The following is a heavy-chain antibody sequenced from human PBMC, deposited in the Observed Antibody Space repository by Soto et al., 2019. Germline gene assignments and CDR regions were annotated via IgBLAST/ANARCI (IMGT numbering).Heavy chain of an antibody. D-gene: IGHD4-17*01. V-gene: IGHV1-69*02. CDR2: IIPILGIA. CDR1: GGTFSSYT. CDR3: ASYPPVNDAFDI. J-gene: IGHJ3*02. Sequence: GASVKVSCKASGGTFSSYTISWVRQAPGQGLEWMGRIIPILGIANYAQKFQGRVTITADKSTSTAYMELSSLRSEDTAVYYCASYPPVNDAFDIWGQGTMVTVSS.